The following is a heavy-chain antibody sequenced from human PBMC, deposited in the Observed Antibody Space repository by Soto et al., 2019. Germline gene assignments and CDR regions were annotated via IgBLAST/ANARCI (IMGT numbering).Heavy chain of an antibody. J-gene: IGHJ4*02. V-gene: IGHV2-5*02. CDR3: AHRSITMVRGVITFDY. CDR2: IYWDDDK. D-gene: IGHD3-10*01. CDR1: GFSLSTSGVG. Sequence: QITLKESGPTLVKPTQTLTLTCTFSGFSLSTSGVGVGWIRQPPGKALEWLALIYWDDDKRYSPSLKSRLTTTKKPSKHQVVLTMTNMDPVDTATYYCAHRSITMVRGVITFDYWGQGTLVTVSS.